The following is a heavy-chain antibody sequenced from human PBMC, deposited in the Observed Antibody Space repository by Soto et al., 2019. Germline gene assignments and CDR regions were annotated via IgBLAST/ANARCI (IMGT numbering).Heavy chain of an antibody. D-gene: IGHD2-15*01. CDR3: AGVPEVVVVAAARYY. V-gene: IGHV3-30-3*01. J-gene: IGHJ4*02. CDR2: ISYDGSNK. CDR1: GFTFSSYA. Sequence: PGGSLRLSCAASGFTFSSYAMHWVRQAPGKGLEWVAVISYDGSNKYYADSVKGRFTISRDNSKNTLYLQMNSLRAEDTDVYYCAGVPEVVVVAAARYYWGQGTLVTVSS.